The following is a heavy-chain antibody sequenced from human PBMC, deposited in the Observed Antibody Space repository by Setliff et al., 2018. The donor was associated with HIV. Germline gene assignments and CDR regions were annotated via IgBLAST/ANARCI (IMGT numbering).Heavy chain of an antibody. J-gene: IGHJ4*02. CDR2: IYYSGST. CDR3: AGGVWSFDY. CDR1: GGSIFSHY. Sequence: SETLSLTCTVSGGSIFSHYWSWIRQPPGKGLEWIGYIYYSGSTNYNPSLKSRVSISVDTSKNQFSLNLRSVTAADTAVYYCAGGVWSFDYWGQGTLVTV. V-gene: IGHV4-59*11. D-gene: IGHD6-13*01.